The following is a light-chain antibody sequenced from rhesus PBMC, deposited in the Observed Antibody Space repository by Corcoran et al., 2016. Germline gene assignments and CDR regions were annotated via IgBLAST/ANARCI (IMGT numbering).Light chain of an antibody. Sequence: DIQMTQSPSSLSASVGDRVTITCRASQTISSYLAWYQQNPGKVPKLLLYAASSLESGVPSRFSGSGSGTDFTLTISSLQPEDFATYYCQQHNSHPFTFGPGTKLDIK. CDR3: QQHNSHPFT. CDR2: AAS. CDR1: QTISSY. V-gene: IGKV1-44*01. J-gene: IGKJ3*01.